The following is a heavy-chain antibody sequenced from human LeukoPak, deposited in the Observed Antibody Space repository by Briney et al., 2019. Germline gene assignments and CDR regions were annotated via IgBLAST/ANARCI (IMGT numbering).Heavy chain of an antibody. D-gene: IGHD3-3*01. CDR3: AKDHDDFWSGPGFDY. J-gene: IGHJ4*02. CDR1: GFTFSSYA. Sequence: GGPLRLSCAASGFTFSSYAMSWVRQAPGKGLEWVSAISGSGGSTYYADSVKGRFTISRDNSKSTLYLQMNSLRAEDTAVYYCAKDHDDFWSGPGFDYWGQGTLVTVSS. CDR2: ISGSGGST. V-gene: IGHV3-23*01.